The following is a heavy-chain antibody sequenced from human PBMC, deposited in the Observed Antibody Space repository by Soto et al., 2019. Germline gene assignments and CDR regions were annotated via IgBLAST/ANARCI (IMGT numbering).Heavy chain of an antibody. CDR3: ARGNDYVYVYDS. Sequence: QVQLQESGPGLAKPSQTLSLICTVSGGSLTAGDYYWSWIRQSPGGGLEWIGYISRSGSIFYNPSLKSRITISLDTSKKQFSLNLNSVTAAAPAVYFCARGNDYVYVYDSWGQGTLVTVSS. V-gene: IGHV4-30-4*01. D-gene: IGHD4-17*01. CDR1: GGSLTAGDYY. CDR2: ISRSGSI. J-gene: IGHJ4*02.